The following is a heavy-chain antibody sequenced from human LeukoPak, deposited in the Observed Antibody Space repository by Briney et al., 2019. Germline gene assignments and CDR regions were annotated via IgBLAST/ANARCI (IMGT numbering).Heavy chain of an antibody. Sequence: GGSLRLSCAASGFTFSSYSMNWVRQAPGKGLEWVSYISSSSTIYYADSVKGRFTISRDNAKNSLYLQMNSLRAEDPAVYYCAREDSRLIDYWGQGTLVTVSS. CDR1: GFTFSSYS. V-gene: IGHV3-48*01. CDR2: ISSSSTI. CDR3: AREDSRLIDY. J-gene: IGHJ4*02. D-gene: IGHD6-13*01.